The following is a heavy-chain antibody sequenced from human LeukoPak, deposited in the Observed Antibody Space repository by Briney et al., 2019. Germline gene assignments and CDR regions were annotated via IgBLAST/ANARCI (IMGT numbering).Heavy chain of an antibody. Sequence: ESGGSLRLSCAASGFTFSSYAMHWVRQAPSKGLEWVAVISYDGSNKYYADSVKGRFTISRDNSKNTLYLQMNSLRAEDTAVYYCARVSYGDYGPFDYWGQGTLVTVSS. J-gene: IGHJ4*02. V-gene: IGHV3-30-3*01. CDR2: ISYDGSNK. CDR1: GFTFSSYA. D-gene: IGHD4-17*01. CDR3: ARVSYGDYGPFDY.